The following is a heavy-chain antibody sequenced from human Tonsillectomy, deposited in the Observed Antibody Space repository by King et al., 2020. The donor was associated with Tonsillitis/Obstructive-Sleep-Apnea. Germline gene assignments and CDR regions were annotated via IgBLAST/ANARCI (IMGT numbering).Heavy chain of an antibody. J-gene: IGHJ4*02. D-gene: IGHD6-19*01. CDR2: IRSKPYGGTT. CDR3: TRDPVASGAYNDYFDY. V-gene: IGHV3-49*04. CDR1: GFTFGDYA. Sequence: VQLVESGGGLVQPGRSLRLSCTASGFTFGDYAMSWVRQAPGKGLEWVGFIRSKPYGGTTEYAASVKGRFTISRDDSKSIAYLQMNSLKTEDTAVYYCTRDPVASGAYNDYFDYWGQGTLVIVSS.